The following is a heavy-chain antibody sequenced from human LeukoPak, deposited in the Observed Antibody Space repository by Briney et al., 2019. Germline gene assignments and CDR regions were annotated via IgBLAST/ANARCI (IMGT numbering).Heavy chain of an antibody. V-gene: IGHV4-30-2*01. CDR2: IYHSGST. CDR3: ARVGIAAASGDAFDI. Sequence: LSETLSLTCTVSGGSISSGGYYWSWIRQPPGKGLEWIGYIYHSGSTYYNPSLKSRVTISVDGSKNQFSLKLSSVTAADTAVYYCARVGIAAASGDAFDIWGQGTMVTVSS. J-gene: IGHJ3*02. CDR1: GGSISSGGYY. D-gene: IGHD6-13*01.